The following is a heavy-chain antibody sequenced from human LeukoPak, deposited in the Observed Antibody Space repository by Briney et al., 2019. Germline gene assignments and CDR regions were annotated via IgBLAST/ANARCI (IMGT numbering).Heavy chain of an antibody. J-gene: IGHJ4*02. CDR1: GGSFSGYY. CDR3: ARAWLYDISTGYHEPFDY. Sequence: SETLSLTCAVYGGSFSGYYWSWIRQPPGKGLEWIGEINHSGSTNYNPSLKSRVTISVDTSKNQFSLKLSSVTAADTAVYYCARAWLYDISTGYHEPFDYWGQGTLVTVSS. D-gene: IGHD3-9*01. CDR2: INHSGST. V-gene: IGHV4-34*01.